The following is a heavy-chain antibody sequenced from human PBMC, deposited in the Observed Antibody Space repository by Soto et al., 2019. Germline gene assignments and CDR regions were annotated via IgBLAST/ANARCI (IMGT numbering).Heavy chain of an antibody. CDR1: GFNFNDYY. CDR3: ARGSSTVRGVTITVTNFDY. D-gene: IGHD3-10*01. Sequence: QVHLGESGGGLVKPGGSLRISCAASGFNFNDYYMNWIRQTPGKGLEWSSYISSSSSDTKYADSVKGRFTISRDNANTSLYLQMHSLGAEDTAVYFCARGSSTVRGVTITVTNFDYWGQGTLVTVSS. J-gene: IGHJ4*02. V-gene: IGHV3-11*06. CDR2: ISSSSSDT.